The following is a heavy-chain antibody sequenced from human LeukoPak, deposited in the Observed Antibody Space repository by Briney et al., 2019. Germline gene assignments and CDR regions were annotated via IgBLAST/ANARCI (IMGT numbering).Heavy chain of an antibody. CDR1: GYTFTGYY. CDR3: ARGSVTTILYYYYMDV. CDR2: INPNSGGT. Sequence: PGASVKVSCKASGYTFTGYYMHWVRQAPGQGLEWMGWINPNSGGTNYAQKFQGRVTMTRDTSISTAYMELSRLRSDDTAVYYCARGSVTTILYYYYMDVWGKGTTVTVSS. D-gene: IGHD4-17*01. J-gene: IGHJ6*03. V-gene: IGHV1-2*02.